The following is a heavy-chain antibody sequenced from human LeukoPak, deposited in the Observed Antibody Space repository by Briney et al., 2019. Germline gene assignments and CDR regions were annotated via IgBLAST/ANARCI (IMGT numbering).Heavy chain of an antibody. J-gene: IGHJ4*02. CDR1: GFTFSSYT. D-gene: IGHD2-21*01. V-gene: IGHV3-21*01. CDR3: TRIGCGGGNCPQEGRAVGGY. CDR2: ISSSGSNI. Sequence: GGSLRLSCTGSGFTFSSYTMNWVRQAPGKGLEWVSSISSSGSNIYYADSVTGRFTISRDNAKKSLYLQMDSLGADDTAVYYCTRIGCGGGNCPQEGRAVGGYWRQGILVTVSS.